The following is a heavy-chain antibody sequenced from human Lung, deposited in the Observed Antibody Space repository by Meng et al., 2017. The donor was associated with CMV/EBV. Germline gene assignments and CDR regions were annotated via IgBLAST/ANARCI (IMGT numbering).Heavy chain of an antibody. CDR3: VRANLGSADY. Sequence: QVRLLKSWAGGRKPVPLVNVSCKASGYTFTCDYMHWLRQAPGQGLEWVGRITPSSGGTTYAQKFQGRVTMTRDTSISTAYMELSSLRSDDAAIYYCVRANLGSADYWGQGTLVTASS. V-gene: IGHV1-2*06. J-gene: IGHJ4*02. D-gene: IGHD7-27*01. CDR2: ITPSSGGT. CDR1: GYTFTCDY.